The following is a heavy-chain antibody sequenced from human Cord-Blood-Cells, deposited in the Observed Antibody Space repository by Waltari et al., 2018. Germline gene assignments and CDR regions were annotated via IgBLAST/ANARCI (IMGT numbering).Heavy chain of an antibody. Sequence: QVQLQQWGAGLLKPSETLSLTCAVYGGSFSGYYWSWIRQPPGKGLEWIGEINHSGSTNYNPSPKSRGTISVNTSKNQFSPKLSSVTAADTAVYYRASHSSSSWFDPWGQGTLVTVSS. J-gene: IGHJ5*02. V-gene: IGHV4-34*01. CDR2: INHSGST. D-gene: IGHD6-6*01. CDR3: ASHSSSSWFDP. CDR1: GGSFSGYY.